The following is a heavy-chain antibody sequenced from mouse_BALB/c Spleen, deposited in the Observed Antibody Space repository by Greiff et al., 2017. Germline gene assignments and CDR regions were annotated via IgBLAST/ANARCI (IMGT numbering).Heavy chain of an antibody. D-gene: IGHD2-14*01. CDR2: ISSGSSTI. CDR1: GFTFSSFG. Sequence: VQLQQSGGGLVQPGGSRKLSCAASGFTFSSFGMHWVRQAPEKGLEWVAYISSGSSTIYYADTVKGRFTISRDNPKNTLFLQMTSLRSEDTAMYYCARREDRYDPACFADWGQGTLVTVSA. J-gene: IGHJ3*01. V-gene: IGHV5-17*02. CDR3: ARREDRYDPACFAD.